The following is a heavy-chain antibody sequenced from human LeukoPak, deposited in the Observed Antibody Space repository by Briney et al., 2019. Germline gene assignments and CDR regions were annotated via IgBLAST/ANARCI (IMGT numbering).Heavy chain of an antibody. J-gene: IGHJ3*02. V-gene: IGHV5-51*01. CDR3: ASGRLRRTRDAFDI. Sequence: GESLKISCKASGYSFTSYWIGWVRQMPGKGLGWMGIIYPGDSDNRYSPSFKGQVTISVDKSISTAYLQWSSLKASDTAMYYCASGRLRRTRDAFDIWGQGTMVTVSS. CDR2: IYPGDSDN. D-gene: IGHD4-17*01. CDR1: GYSFTSYW.